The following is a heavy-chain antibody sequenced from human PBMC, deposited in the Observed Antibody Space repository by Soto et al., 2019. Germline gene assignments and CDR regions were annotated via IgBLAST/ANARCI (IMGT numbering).Heavy chain of an antibody. J-gene: IGHJ6*02. CDR2: ISYDGSNK. D-gene: IGHD5-18*01. Sequence: QVQLVESGGGVVQPGRSLRLSCAASGFTFSSYAMHWVRQAPGKGLEWVAVISYDGSNKYYADSVKGRFTISRDNSKNPLYLQMASLRAEDTAVYYCARAQLGGYSYGYHAYYYGMDVWGQGTTVTVSS. V-gene: IGHV3-30-3*01. CDR3: ARAQLGGYSYGYHAYYYGMDV. CDR1: GFTFSSYA.